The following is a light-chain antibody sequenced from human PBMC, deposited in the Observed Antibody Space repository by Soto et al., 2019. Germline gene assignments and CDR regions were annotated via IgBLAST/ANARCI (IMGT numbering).Light chain of an antibody. V-gene: IGKV1-39*01. CDR2: AAS. J-gene: IGKJ1*01. CDR1: QSISSY. CDR3: QQSYSTPRT. Sequence: DIQMTQSLSSLSAYVEDRVTITCRASQSISSYLNWYQQKPGKAPKLLIYAASSLQSGVPSRFSGSGPGTDFTLTISSLQPEDFATYYCQQSYSTPRTFGQGTNVDIK.